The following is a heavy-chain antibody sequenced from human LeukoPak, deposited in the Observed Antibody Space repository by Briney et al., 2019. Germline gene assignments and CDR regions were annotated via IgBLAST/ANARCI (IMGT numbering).Heavy chain of an antibody. J-gene: IGHJ4*02. D-gene: IGHD4-23*01. V-gene: IGHV3-74*01. CDR2: INSDGRLT. CDR3: ARDLRTPSDTNIAIDY. Sequence: GGSLRLSCAASGFTFSNYWMHWVRQGPGKGLVWVSRINSDGRLTSYADSVKGRFTISRDNAKNTLYLQMNSLRAEDTAVYYCARDLRTPSDTNIAIDYWGQGTLVTLSS. CDR1: GFTFSNYW.